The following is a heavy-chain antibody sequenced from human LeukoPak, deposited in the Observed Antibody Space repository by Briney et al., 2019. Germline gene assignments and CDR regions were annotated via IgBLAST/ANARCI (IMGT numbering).Heavy chain of an antibody. V-gene: IGHV3-49*04. CDR1: GFSFGDYT. CDR2: IRSKAYGGTT. Sequence: GGSLRLSCTVSGFSFGDYTMSWVRQAPGKGLEWVGFIRSKAYGGTTEYAASVKGRFTISRDDSKTIAYLQMNSLKTEDTAVYYCTRFYSESSSWALDYWGQGTLATVSS. J-gene: IGHJ4*02. D-gene: IGHD6-13*01. CDR3: TRFYSESSSWALDY.